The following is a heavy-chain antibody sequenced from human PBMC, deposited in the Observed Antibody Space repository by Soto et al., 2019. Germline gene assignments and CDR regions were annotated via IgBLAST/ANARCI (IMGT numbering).Heavy chain of an antibody. V-gene: IGHV4-59*01. Sequence: SETLSLTCTVSSGSINFYYWTWIRQSPGKGLEWIGYVAYNGTTTYNPSLKSRVTISLDTSKSRFSLRLTSATAADTATYYCARGQYFSFWSGWSFDYWGQGTLVTVSS. J-gene: IGHJ4*02. D-gene: IGHD3-3*01. CDR3: ARGQYFSFWSGWSFDY. CDR1: SGSINFYY. CDR2: VAYNGTT.